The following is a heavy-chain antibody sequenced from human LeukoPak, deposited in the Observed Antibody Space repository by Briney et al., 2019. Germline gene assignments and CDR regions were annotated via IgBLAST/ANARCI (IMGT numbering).Heavy chain of an antibody. CDR2: IYSGGST. CDR1: GFTVSSNY. CDR3: ARAEYQLLARNYYYAMDV. Sequence: GGSLRLSCAASGFTVSSNYMSWVRQAPGRGLEWVSVIYSGGSTYYADPVKGRFTISRDNSKNTLYLQMNSLRAEDTAMYYCARAEYQLLARNYYYAMDVWGQGTTVTVSS. D-gene: IGHD2-2*01. V-gene: IGHV3-53*01. J-gene: IGHJ6*02.